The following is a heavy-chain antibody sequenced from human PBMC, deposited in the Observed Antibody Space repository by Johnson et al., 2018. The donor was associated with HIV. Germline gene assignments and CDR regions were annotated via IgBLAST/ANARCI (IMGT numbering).Heavy chain of an antibody. J-gene: IGHJ3*02. V-gene: IGHV3-64*01. D-gene: IGHD3-3*01. CDR3: AKDRDLNYDFWSGSDDAFDI. CDR2: ISSNGGST. Sequence: VQLVESGGGLVQPGGSLRLSCAASGFTFSSYAMHWVRQAPGKGLEYVSAISSNGGSTYYANSVKGRLTISRDNSKNTMYLQMNSLRAEDTAVYYCAKDRDLNYDFWSGSDDAFDIWGQGTMVTVSS. CDR1: GFTFSSYA.